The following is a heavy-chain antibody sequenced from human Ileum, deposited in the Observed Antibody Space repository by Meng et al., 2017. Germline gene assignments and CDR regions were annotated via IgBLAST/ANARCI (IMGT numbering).Heavy chain of an antibody. D-gene: IGHD2-15*01. CDR1: GFTFTNYA. Sequence: GESLKISCAASGFTFTNYAMSWVRQSPAKGLEWVSGITDNGSNTYHADSVKGRFTISRDNSKNTLYLQMNSLRAEDSAVYYCAKAPLRTCTGGICYPFDSWGQGTLVTVSS. CDR2: ITDNGSNT. V-gene: IGHV3-23*01. CDR3: AKAPLRTCTGGICYPFDS. J-gene: IGHJ4*02.